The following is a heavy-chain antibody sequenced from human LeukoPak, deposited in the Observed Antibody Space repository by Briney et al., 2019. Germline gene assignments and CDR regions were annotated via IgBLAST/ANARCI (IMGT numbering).Heavy chain of an antibody. CDR2: IHYSGST. J-gene: IGHJ4*02. Sequence: SETLSLTCTVSGGSISTYYWSWLRQPPGQGLEWIGYIHYSGSTNYNPSLKSRVTISVDTSKNQFSLKLSSVTAADTAVYYCAREAPTSRYDSSGPDYWGQGTLVTVSS. CDR3: AREAPTSRYDSSGPDY. D-gene: IGHD3-22*01. V-gene: IGHV4-59*01. CDR1: GGSISTYY.